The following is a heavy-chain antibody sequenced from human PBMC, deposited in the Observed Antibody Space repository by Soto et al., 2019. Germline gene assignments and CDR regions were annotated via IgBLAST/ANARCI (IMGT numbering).Heavy chain of an antibody. V-gene: IGHV3-30*18. CDR3: AKGEYYDFWSGYYY. D-gene: IGHD3-3*01. J-gene: IGHJ4*02. CDR1: GFTFSSYG. CDR2: ISYDGSNK. Sequence: QVQLVESGGGVVQPGRSLRLSCAASGFTFSSYGMHWVRQAPGKGLEWVAVISYDGSNKYYAESVKGRFTISRDNSKNTLYLQMNILRAEDTAVYYCAKGEYYDFWSGYYYWGQGTLVTVSS.